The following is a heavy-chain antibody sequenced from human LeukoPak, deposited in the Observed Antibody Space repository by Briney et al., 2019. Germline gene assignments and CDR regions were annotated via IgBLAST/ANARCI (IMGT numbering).Heavy chain of an antibody. V-gene: IGHV3-23*01. J-gene: IGHJ6*03. Sequence: PGGSLRLSCAASGFTLSNYDMSWVRQAPGKGLEWVSAISGSGGSTYYADSVKGRFTISRDNSKNTLYLQMNSLRAEDTAVYYCAKIIVVVPAAPKTPYYYYMDVWGKGTTVTVSS. CDR1: GFTLSNYD. D-gene: IGHD2-2*01. CDR3: AKIIVVVPAAPKTPYYYYMDV. CDR2: ISGSGGST.